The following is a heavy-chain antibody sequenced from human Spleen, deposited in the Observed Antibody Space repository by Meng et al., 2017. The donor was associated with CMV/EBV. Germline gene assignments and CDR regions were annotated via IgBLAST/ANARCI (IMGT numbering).Heavy chain of an antibody. Sequence: GGSLRLSCAASGFTFSSYAMHWVRQAPGKGLEWVAIISYDGSHKYYADSVKGRFTISRDNSKNTLYLQMNSLRAEDTAVYYCARSIAAVYGMDVWGQGTTVTVSS. CDR1: GFTFSSYA. D-gene: IGHD6-6*01. CDR2: ISYDGSHK. V-gene: IGHV3-30-3*01. CDR3: ARSIAAVYGMDV. J-gene: IGHJ6*02.